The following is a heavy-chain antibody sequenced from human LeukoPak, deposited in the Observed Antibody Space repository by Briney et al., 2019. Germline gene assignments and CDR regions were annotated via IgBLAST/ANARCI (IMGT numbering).Heavy chain of an antibody. J-gene: IGHJ6*03. D-gene: IGHD3-10*01. V-gene: IGHV1-8*03. CDR2: MNPNSGNT. Sequence: ASVKVSCKDSGYTFTSYDINWVRQATGQGLEWMGWMNPNSGNTGYAQKFQGRVTITRNTSISTAYMELSSLRSEDTAVYYCARGGDFEHYYYYMDVWGKGTTVTVSS. CDR1: GYTFTSYD. CDR3: ARGGDFEHYYYYMDV.